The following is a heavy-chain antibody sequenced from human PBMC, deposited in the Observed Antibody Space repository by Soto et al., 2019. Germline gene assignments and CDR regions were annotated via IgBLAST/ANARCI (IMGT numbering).Heavy chain of an antibody. CDR3: ARLGGGNSVSQSYYSYYGMDV. Sequence: PGEALKISCKGSGYSFTSYWIGWVRQMPGKGLEWMGIIYPGDSDTRYSPSFQGQVTISADKSISTAYLQWSSLKASDTAMYYCARLGGGNSVSQSYYSYYGMDVCGQGTTVTVSS. V-gene: IGHV5-51*01. D-gene: IGHD2-21*02. CDR2: IYPGDSDT. J-gene: IGHJ6*02. CDR1: GYSFTSYW.